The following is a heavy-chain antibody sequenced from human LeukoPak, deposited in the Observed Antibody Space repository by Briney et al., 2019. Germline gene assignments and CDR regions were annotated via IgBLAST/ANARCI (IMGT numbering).Heavy chain of an antibody. V-gene: IGHV3-9*01. Sequence: GGSLRLSCAASGFTFDDYAVHWVRQAPGKGLEWVSGISWNSGSIGYADSVKGRFTISRDNAKNSLYLQMNSLRAEDTALYYCAKDSMVRGVPVYFDYWGQGTLVTVSS. CDR3: AKDSMVRGVPVYFDY. J-gene: IGHJ4*02. CDR1: GFTFDDYA. D-gene: IGHD3-10*01. CDR2: ISWNSGSI.